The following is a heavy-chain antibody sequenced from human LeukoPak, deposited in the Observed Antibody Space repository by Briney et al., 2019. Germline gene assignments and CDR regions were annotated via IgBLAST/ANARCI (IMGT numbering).Heavy chain of an antibody. J-gene: IGHJ3*02. D-gene: IGHD2-21*02. CDR2: INPSGGST. CDR3: ARHAYCGGDCYSGDAFDI. Sequence: ASVKVSCKASGYTFTSYYMHWVRQAPGQGLEWMGIINPSGGSTSYAQKFQGRVTMTRDTSTSTVYMELSSLRSEDTAVCYCARHAYCGGDCYSGDAFDIWGQGTMVTVSS. CDR1: GYTFTSYY. V-gene: IGHV1-46*01.